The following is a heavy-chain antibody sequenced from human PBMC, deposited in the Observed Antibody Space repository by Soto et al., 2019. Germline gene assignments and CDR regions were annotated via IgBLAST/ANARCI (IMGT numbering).Heavy chain of an antibody. J-gene: IGHJ4*02. CDR3: ARSRRQAVAGYTLDN. D-gene: IGHD6-13*01. CDR2: VYNSGST. V-gene: IGHV4-59*01. Sequence: PSETQSLTCTVSGGSISSNYWTWIRQPPGKGLEWIGYVYNSGSTNYNPSLKSRVTISEDTSKSQFSLKVNSMTAADTAVYYCARSRRQAVAGYTLDNWGQGILVTVSS. CDR1: GGSISSNY.